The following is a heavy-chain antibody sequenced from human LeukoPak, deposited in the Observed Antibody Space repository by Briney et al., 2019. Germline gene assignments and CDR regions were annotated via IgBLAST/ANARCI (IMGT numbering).Heavy chain of an antibody. CDR2: ISSSSSYI. J-gene: IGHJ4*02. V-gene: IGHV3-21*01. Sequence: GGSLRLSCAASGFTFSSYSMNWVRQAPGKGLEWVSSISSSSSYIYYADLVKGRFTISRDNAKNSLYLQMNSLRAEDTAVYYCAREREDYFDYWGQGTLVTVSS. D-gene: IGHD1-26*01. CDR1: GFTFSSYS. CDR3: AREREDYFDY.